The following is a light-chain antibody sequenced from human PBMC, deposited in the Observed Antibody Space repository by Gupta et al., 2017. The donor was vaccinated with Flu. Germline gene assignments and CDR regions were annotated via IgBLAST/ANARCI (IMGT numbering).Light chain of an antibody. V-gene: IGKV1-39*01. J-gene: IGKJ4*01. CDR1: QSISNY. CDR3: QQSNRTPFI. CDR2: AAS. Sequence: DIQMTQSPSSLSAFVGDRVTISCRTSQSISNYLNWYQQKPGKAPKLLIYAASSVQSGVPSRFSGSGSGTDFTLTISRLQPEDFATYYCQQSNRTPFIFGRGTKVEIK.